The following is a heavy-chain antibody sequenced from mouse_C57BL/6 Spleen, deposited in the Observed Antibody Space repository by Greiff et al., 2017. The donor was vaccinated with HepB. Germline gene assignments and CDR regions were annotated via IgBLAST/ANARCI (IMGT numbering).Heavy chain of an antibody. J-gene: IGHJ4*01. CDR3: ARHESLGAYDGYYAMDY. Sequence: QVQLKESGAELVKPGASVKLSCKASGYTFTEYTIHWVKQRSGQGLEWIGWFYPGSGSIKYNEKFKDKATLTADKSSSTVYMELSRLTSEDSAVYFCARHESLGAYDGYYAMDYWGQGTSVTVSS. CDR2: FYPGSGSI. CDR1: GYTFTEYT. V-gene: IGHV1-62-2*01. D-gene: IGHD2-12*01.